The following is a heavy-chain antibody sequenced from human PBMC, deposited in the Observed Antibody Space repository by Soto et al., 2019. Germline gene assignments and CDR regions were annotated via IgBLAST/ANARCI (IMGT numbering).Heavy chain of an antibody. Sequence: QVQLVQSGAEVKKPGSSVKVSCKASGGTFSSYAISWVRQAPGQVLEWMGGIIPIFGTANYAQKFQGRVTITADESTSKAYMELRSLISEDTAVYYCASRLAIVVVVAAVDLNSYYGMDVWGQGTTVTVSS. CDR1: GGTFSSYA. V-gene: IGHV1-69*01. J-gene: IGHJ6*01. CDR3: ASRLAIVVVVAAVDLNSYYGMDV. CDR2: IIPIFGTA. D-gene: IGHD2-15*01.